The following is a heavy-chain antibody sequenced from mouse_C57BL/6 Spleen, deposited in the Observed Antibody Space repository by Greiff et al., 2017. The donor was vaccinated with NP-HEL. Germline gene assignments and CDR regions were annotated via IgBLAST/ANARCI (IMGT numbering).Heavy chain of an antibody. CDR2: IDPSDSYP. D-gene: IGHD3-2*02. J-gene: IGHJ4*01. Sequence: QVQLQQPGAELVKPGASVKLSCKASGYTFTSYWMQWVKQRPGQGLEWIGEIDPSDSYPNYNQKFKGKATLTVDTSSSTAYMQLSSLTSEDSAVYYCARSLRQLRLRGVYAMDYWGQGTSVTVSS. CDR3: ARSLRQLRLRGVYAMDY. CDR1: GYTFTSYW. V-gene: IGHV1-50*01.